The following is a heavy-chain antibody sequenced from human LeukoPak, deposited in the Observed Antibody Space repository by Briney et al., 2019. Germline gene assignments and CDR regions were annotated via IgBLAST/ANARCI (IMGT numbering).Heavy chain of an antibody. D-gene: IGHD6-13*01. CDR2: MNPNSGNT. Sequence: ASLKVSCKASGYTFTSYDINWVRQATGQGLEWMGWMNPNSGNTGYAQKFQGRVTMTRNTYISTAYMELSSLRSEDTAVYYCARGARIAAAGLTLGYWGQGTLVTVSS. CDR3: ARGARIAAAGLTLGY. CDR1: GYTFTSYD. V-gene: IGHV1-8*01. J-gene: IGHJ4*02.